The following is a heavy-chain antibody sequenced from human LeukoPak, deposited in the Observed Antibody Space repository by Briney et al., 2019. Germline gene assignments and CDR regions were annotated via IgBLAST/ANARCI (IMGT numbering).Heavy chain of an antibody. Sequence: GGSLRLSCAASGFTFSSYAMSWVRQAPGKGLEWVSAVSGSGGSTYYADSVKGRFTISRDNSKNTLYLQMNSLRAEDTAVYYCAKTSHSGSQPGDYWGQGTLVTVSS. D-gene: IGHD1-26*01. CDR2: VSGSGGST. V-gene: IGHV3-23*01. J-gene: IGHJ4*02. CDR3: AKTSHSGSQPGDY. CDR1: GFTFSSYA.